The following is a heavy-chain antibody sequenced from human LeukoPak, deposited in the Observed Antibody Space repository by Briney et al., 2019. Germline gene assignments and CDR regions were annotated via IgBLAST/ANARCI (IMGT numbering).Heavy chain of an antibody. CDR3: ARHPEALFHLDS. J-gene: IGHJ5*01. V-gene: IGHV4-59*08. CDR2: IYYSGST. D-gene: IGHD1-14*01. Sequence: PSETLSLTCTVSGGSISSYYWSWIRQPPGKGLEWIGYIYYSGSTSYNPSLKSRVTISVDTSNNQFSLRLSSVTDADAAVYYCARHPEALFHLDSWGQGTLVTVSS. CDR1: GGSISSYY.